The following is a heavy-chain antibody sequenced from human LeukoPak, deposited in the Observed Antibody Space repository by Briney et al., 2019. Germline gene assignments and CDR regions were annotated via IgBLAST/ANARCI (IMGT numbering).Heavy chain of an antibody. CDR1: GFTFSRYG. Sequence: GGSLRLSCAASGFTFSRYGMHWVRQAPGKGLEWVAFIRYDGSNKYYADSVKGRFTISRDNSKNTLYLQMNSLRAEDTAVYYCAKQRYYYDSSGRSGGHYMDVWGKGTTVTVSS. CDR2: IRYDGSNK. V-gene: IGHV3-30*02. D-gene: IGHD3-22*01. CDR3: AKQRYYYDSSGRSGGHYMDV. J-gene: IGHJ6*03.